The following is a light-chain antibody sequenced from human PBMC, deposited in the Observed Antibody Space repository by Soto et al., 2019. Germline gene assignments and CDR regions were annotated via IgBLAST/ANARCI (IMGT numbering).Light chain of an antibody. Sequence: DIQMTQSPSSLSASVGDRVTITCRASQSLSSYLNWYQQKPGKAPKLLIYAASILQSVVPSRFNCSGSGTDFTLTISSLQPEDFATYYGQQSYSTPRTFGQGTKLEIK. J-gene: IGKJ2*01. CDR1: QSLSSY. V-gene: IGKV1-39*01. CDR2: AAS. CDR3: QQSYSTPRT.